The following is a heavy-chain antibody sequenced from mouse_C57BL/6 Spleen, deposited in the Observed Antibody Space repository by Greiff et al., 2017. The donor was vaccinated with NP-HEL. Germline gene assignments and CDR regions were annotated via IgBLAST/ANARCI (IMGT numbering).Heavy chain of an antibody. CDR2: IYPSDSET. V-gene: IGHV1-61*01. J-gene: IGHJ2*01. CDR1: GYTFTSYW. CDR3: ARRSTMITSYYFDY. Sequence: QVQLQQSGAELVRPGSSVKLSCKASGYTFTSYWMDWVKQRPGQGLEWIGNIYPSDSETHYNQKFKDKATLTVDKSSSTAYMQLSSLTSEDSAVYYCARRSTMITSYYFDYWGQGTTLTVSS. D-gene: IGHD2-4*01.